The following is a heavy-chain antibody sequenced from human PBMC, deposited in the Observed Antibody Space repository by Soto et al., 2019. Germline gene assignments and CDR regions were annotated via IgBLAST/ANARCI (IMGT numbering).Heavy chain of an antibody. Sequence: SETLSLTCAVYGGSFSNYFWSWIRQPPGKGLEWIGEINHSGSTNCNPSLKSRVTISVDTSKNQVSLKVSSVTAADTAVYYCARTELGDFYYMDVWGKGTPVTVSS. D-gene: IGHD3-10*01. V-gene: IGHV4-34*01. J-gene: IGHJ6*03. CDR1: GGSFSNYF. CDR3: ARTELGDFYYMDV. CDR2: INHSGST.